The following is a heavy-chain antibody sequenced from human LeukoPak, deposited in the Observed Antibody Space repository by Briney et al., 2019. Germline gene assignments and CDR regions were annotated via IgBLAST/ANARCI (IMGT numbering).Heavy chain of an antibody. CDR2: ISYDGSNK. Sequence: GRSLRLSCAASGFTFSSYGMHWVRQAPGKGLEWVAVISYDGSNKYYADSVKGRFTISGDNSKNTLYLQMNSLRAEDTAVYYCAKSDSGWLDYWGQGTLVTVSS. J-gene: IGHJ4*02. CDR3: AKSDSGWLDY. CDR1: GFTFSSYG. V-gene: IGHV3-30*18. D-gene: IGHD6-19*01.